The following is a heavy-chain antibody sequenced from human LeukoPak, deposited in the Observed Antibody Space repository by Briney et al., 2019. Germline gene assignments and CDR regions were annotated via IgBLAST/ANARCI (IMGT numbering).Heavy chain of an antibody. CDR3: ARDQEENAVRADAGMGV. D-gene: IGHD6-19*01. CDR1: GYTFTSYG. Sequence: ASVKVSCKASGYTFTSYGISWVRQAPGQGLEWMGWISAYNGNTNYAQKLQGRVTMTTDTSTSTAYMELRSLRSDDTAVYYCARDQEENAVRADAGMGVWGQGTTVTVSS. V-gene: IGHV1-18*01. J-gene: IGHJ6*02. CDR2: ISAYNGNT.